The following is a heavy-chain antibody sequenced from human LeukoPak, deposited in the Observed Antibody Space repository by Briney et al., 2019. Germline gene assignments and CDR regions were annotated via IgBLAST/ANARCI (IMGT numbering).Heavy chain of an antibody. CDR3: AKPSLILRYFDWSSYFDY. CDR1: GFTFSSYA. CDR2: ISGSGGST. D-gene: IGHD3-9*01. Sequence: RGSLRLSCAASGFTFSSYAMSWVRQAPGKGLEWVSAISGSGGSTYYADSVKGRFTISRDNSKNTLYLQMNSLRAEDTAVYYCAKPSLILRYFDWSSYFDYWGQGTLVTVSS. V-gene: IGHV3-23*01. J-gene: IGHJ4*01.